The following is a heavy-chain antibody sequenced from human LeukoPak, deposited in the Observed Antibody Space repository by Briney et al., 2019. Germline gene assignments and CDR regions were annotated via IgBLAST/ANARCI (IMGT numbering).Heavy chain of an antibody. CDR1: GYTFTSYG. D-gene: IGHD3-16*01. CDR3: AREREFGDYYCGMDV. Sequence: GASVKLSCKASGYTFTSYGMSWVRQAPGKGLEWVGGISAYNGNTNYAQKLQGRVTMTTDTSTSTAYMELRSLRSDDTAVYYCAREREFGDYYCGMDVWGKGTTVTVS. J-gene: IGHJ6*04. CDR2: ISAYNGNT. V-gene: IGHV1-18*04.